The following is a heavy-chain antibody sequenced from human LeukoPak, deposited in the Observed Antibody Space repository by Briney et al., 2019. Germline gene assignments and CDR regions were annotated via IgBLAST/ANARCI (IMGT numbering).Heavy chain of an antibody. CDR3: AKEIYFGSGSYPDY. CDR1: GFPLSSYG. V-gene: IGHV3-30*18. CDR2: ISHDGNNE. J-gene: IGHJ4*02. D-gene: IGHD3-10*01. Sequence: GRSLRLSCAASGFPLSSYGIHWVRQAPGKGLEWVGVISHDGNNEYYADSVRGRFTISRDNSKNTLYLQMNSLRAEDTAVYYCAKEIYFGSGSYPDYWGQGTLVTVSS.